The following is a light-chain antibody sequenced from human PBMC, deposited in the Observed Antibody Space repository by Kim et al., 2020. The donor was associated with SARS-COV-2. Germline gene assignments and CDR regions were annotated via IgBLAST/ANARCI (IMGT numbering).Light chain of an antibody. Sequence: GQRVTISCSGSSSNIGSKYVYWYQQRPGTAPKLLIYRNNQRPSGVPDRFSGSKSGTSASLAISGLRSEDEADYYCAAWDDSLSGPVFGGGTQLTVL. CDR1: SSNIGSKY. J-gene: IGLJ3*02. V-gene: IGLV1-47*01. CDR2: RNN. CDR3: AAWDDSLSGPV.